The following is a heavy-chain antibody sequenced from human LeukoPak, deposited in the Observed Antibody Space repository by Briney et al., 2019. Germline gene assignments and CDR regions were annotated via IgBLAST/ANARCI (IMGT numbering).Heavy chain of an antibody. CDR3: ARDRPAGSSHDMGV. V-gene: IGHV1-18*01. CDR1: GYTFSSYG. D-gene: IGHD2-15*01. Sequence: ASVKVSCKASGYTFSSYGISWVRQAPGQGLEWMGWISVYNGNTNYAQKFQGRVTMTTDTSTSTAYMEVRSLRSDDTAVYYCARDRPAGSSHDMGVWGQGTTVTVSS. CDR2: ISVYNGNT. J-gene: IGHJ6*02.